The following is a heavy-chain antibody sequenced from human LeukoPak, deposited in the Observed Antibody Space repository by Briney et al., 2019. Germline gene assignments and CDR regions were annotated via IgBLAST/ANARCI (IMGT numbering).Heavy chain of an antibody. Sequence: ASETLSLTCTVSGGSISSGGYYWSWIRQHPGKGLEWIGYIYYSGRPYYNPSLKSRVTIPVDTSKNQFSLNLTSVTAADTAVYYCARDIRPYNWFDPWGQGTLVTVSS. CDR3: ARDIRPYNWFDP. CDR2: IYYSGRP. CDR1: GGSISSGGYY. V-gene: IGHV4-31*03. J-gene: IGHJ5*02. D-gene: IGHD2-2*02.